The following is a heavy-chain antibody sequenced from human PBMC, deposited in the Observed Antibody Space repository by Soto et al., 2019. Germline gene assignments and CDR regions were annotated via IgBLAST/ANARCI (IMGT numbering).Heavy chain of an antibody. D-gene: IGHD3-16*01. J-gene: IGHJ4*02. CDR3: ARTQDYVWGRKLDY. Sequence: QVQLVQSGAEVKKPGSSVMVSCKASGGTFSSYAISWVRQAPGQGLEWMGGIIPIFGTANYAQKFQGRVTITADESTSTAYMELSSLRSEDTAMYYCARTQDYVWGRKLDYWGQGTLVTVSS. V-gene: IGHV1-69*01. CDR1: GGTFSSYA. CDR2: IIPIFGTA.